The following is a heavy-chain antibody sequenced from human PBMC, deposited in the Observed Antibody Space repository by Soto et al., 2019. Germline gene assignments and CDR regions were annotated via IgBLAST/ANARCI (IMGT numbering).Heavy chain of an antibody. Sequence: SHTLSLTCAISGYSVSGNSAALNWIRQSPSRGLEWLGRTYYRSKWYNDYAVSVKSRITINPDTSKNQFSLQLNSVTPEDTAVYYCARDPIAVAGTRYGMDVWGQGTTVTVSS. V-gene: IGHV6-1*01. CDR3: ARDPIAVAGTRYGMDV. J-gene: IGHJ6*02. CDR2: TYYRSKWYN. D-gene: IGHD6-19*01. CDR1: GYSVSGNSAA.